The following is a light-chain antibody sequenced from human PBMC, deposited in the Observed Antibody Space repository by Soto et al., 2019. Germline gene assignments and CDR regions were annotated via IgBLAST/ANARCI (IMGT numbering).Light chain of an antibody. CDR1: QSVSSSY. Sequence: EIVLTQSPGTLSLSPGERATLSCRASQSVSSSYLAWYQQKPGQAPRLLIYGASSWDTGIPERFSGSGSGTDFTLTISRLEPEDFAVYYCQQYGSSPFTFGPGTRVDIK. CDR2: GAS. CDR3: QQYGSSPFT. J-gene: IGKJ3*01. V-gene: IGKV3-20*01.